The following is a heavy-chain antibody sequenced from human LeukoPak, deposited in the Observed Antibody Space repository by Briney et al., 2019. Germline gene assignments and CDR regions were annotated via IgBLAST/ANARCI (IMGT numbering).Heavy chain of an antibody. CDR2: IKEDGSEK. Sequence: GGSLRLSCAASGFTFSSYWMTWVRQAPGKGLEWVANIKEDGSEKYYVDSVKGRFTISRDNAKNTLYLQMNSLRAEDTAVYYCAKGRVPGGYWYFDLWGRGTLVTVSS. V-gene: IGHV3-7*03. CDR3: AKGRVPGGYWYFDL. D-gene: IGHD2-15*01. J-gene: IGHJ2*01. CDR1: GFTFSSYW.